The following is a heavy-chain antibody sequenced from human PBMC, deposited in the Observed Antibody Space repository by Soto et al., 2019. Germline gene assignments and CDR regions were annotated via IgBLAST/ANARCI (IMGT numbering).Heavy chain of an antibody. J-gene: IGHJ5*02. V-gene: IGHV6-1*01. CDR3: AKGDNLGPKTGYAFDP. CDR1: GDSVSGNTAS. CDR2: TYFRSKWYN. Sequence: SQTLSLTCAISGDSVSGNTASWNWIRQSPSRGLEWLGRTYFRSKWYNDYAVPVKSRIIINPDTSNNQFSLQLNSVTPEDTAVYFCAKGDNLGPKTGYAFDPWGQGIMVTVSS. D-gene: IGHD5-12*01.